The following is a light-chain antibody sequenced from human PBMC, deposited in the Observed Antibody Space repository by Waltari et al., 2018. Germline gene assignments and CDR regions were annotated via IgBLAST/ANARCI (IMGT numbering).Light chain of an antibody. CDR1: QSVSSN. CDR2: GVS. CDR3: QQYNNWPLT. Sequence: EIVMTQSPATLSVSPGERATISCRASQSVSSNLAWYQQKPGQAPRLLIYGVSIRATGVPARFSGSGSGTEFTLSISSLQSEDFAVYSCQQYNNWPLTFGGGTKVEIK. J-gene: IGKJ4*01. V-gene: IGKV3-15*01.